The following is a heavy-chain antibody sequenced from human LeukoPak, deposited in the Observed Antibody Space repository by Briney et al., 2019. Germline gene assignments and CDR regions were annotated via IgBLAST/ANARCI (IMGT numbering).Heavy chain of an antibody. J-gene: IGHJ4*02. CDR1: GYTFTSYA. CDR3: ARVQKDDSSGPPFDY. D-gene: IGHD3-22*01. CDR2: INPNSGGT. V-gene: IGHV1-2*02. Sequence: ASVKVSCKASGYTFTSYAMNWVRQAPGQGLEWMGWINPNSGGTNYAQKFQGRVTMTRDTSISTAYMELSRLRSDDTAVYYCARVQKDDSSGPPFDYWGQGTLVTVSS.